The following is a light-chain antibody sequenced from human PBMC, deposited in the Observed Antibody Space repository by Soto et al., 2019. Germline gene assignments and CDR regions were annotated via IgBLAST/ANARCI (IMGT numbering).Light chain of an antibody. J-gene: IGLJ1*01. Sequence: QSALTQPASVSGPPGQSITISCTGTSSDVGAYNYVSWYQHHPGKAPRLVIYDVTNRPSGISDRFSGSRSGNTASLTISGLLAEDEADCYCTSYTSTSTYVFGTGTKLTVL. V-gene: IGLV2-14*01. CDR1: SSDVGAYNY. CDR3: TSYTSTSTYV. CDR2: DVT.